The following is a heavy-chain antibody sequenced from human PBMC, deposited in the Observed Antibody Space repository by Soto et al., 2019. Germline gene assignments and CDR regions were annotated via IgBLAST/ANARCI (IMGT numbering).Heavy chain of an antibody. V-gene: IGHV1-46*01. CDR3: AGASSRVYSVVAAY. Sequence: ASVKVSCKASNDSLSSHFIHWVRQAPGEGLEWMGMINPSFSSASYSKEFQGRLTLTTDMPSSTVYMQLSNLRSDDTAVYYCAGASSRVYSVVAAYWGQGTLVTVSS. J-gene: IGHJ4*02. CDR2: INPSFSSA. D-gene: IGHD2-15*01. CDR1: NDSLSSHF.